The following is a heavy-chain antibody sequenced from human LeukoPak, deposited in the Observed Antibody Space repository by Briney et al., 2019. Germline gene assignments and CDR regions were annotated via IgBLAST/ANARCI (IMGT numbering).Heavy chain of an antibody. J-gene: IGHJ4*02. CDR2: ISAYNGNT. V-gene: IGHV1-18*01. CDR3: ARSTTRVGATTFYFDY. CDR1: GYTFTSYG. Sequence: ASVTVSCKASGYTFTSYGISWVRQPPGQGLEWMGWISAYNGNTNYAQKLQGRVTMTTDTSTSTAYMELRSLRSDDTAVYYCARSTTRVGATTFYFDYWGQGTLVTVSS. D-gene: IGHD1-26*01.